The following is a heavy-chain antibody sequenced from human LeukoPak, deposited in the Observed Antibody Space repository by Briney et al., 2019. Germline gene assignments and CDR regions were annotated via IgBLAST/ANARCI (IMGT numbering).Heavy chain of an antibody. CDR3: AREEDSSSWCFDY. V-gene: IGHV3-30-3*01. J-gene: IGHJ4*02. D-gene: IGHD6-13*01. CDR1: GFTFSSYA. Sequence: PGGSLRLSCAASGFTFSSYAMHWVRQAPGKGLEWVAVISYDGSNKYYADSVKGRFTISRDNSKNTLYLQMNSLRAEDTAVYYCAREEDSSSWCFDYWGQGTLVTVSS. CDR2: ISYDGSNK.